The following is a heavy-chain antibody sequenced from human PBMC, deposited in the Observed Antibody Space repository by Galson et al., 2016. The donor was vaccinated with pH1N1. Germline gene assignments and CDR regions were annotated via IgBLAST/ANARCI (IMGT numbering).Heavy chain of an antibody. CDR1: GFTFSSYW. Sequence: SQRLSCAASGFTFSSYWMSWVRQAPGKGLEWVANIKQDGSEKYYVDSVKGRFTISRDNAQNSLFLQMNSLRAEETAVYYCARAIAAAGSHWGQGTLRTVSS. J-gene: IGHJ4*02. D-gene: IGHD6-13*01. CDR2: IKQDGSEK. CDR3: ARAIAAAGSH. V-gene: IGHV3-7*01.